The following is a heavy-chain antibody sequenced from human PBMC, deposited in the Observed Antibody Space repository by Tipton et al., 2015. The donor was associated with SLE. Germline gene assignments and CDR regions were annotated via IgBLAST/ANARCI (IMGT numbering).Heavy chain of an antibody. V-gene: IGHV1-46*01. CDR3: ARLPRDTGFAYYFDY. CDR2: INPSADRT. J-gene: IGHJ4*02. CDR1: GYTFPKYY. Sequence: QLVQSGAEVKKPGASVKISCKASGYTFPKYYIYWVRQAPGQGLEWMGIINPSADRTTYAQKFQGRVTVTRDTSTNTCYMELSSLRSDDTAVYYCARLPRDTGFAYYFDYWGQGTPVTVSS. D-gene: IGHD5-18*01.